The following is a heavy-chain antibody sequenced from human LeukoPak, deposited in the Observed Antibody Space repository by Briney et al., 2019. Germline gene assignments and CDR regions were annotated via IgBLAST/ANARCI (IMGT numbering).Heavy chain of an antibody. CDR3: AKSVNAGYSSGWYGY. Sequence: PGGSLRLSCAASGFTFDDYAMHWVRQAPGKGLEWVSGISWNSGSIGYADSVKGRFTISRDNAKNSLYLQMHSLRAEDTALYYCAKSVNAGYSSGWYGYWGQGTLVTVSS. D-gene: IGHD6-19*01. J-gene: IGHJ4*02. V-gene: IGHV3-9*01. CDR1: GFTFDDYA. CDR2: ISWNSGSI.